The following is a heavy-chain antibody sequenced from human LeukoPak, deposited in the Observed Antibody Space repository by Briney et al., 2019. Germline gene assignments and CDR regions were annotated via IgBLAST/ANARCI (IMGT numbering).Heavy chain of an antibody. J-gene: IGHJ4*02. D-gene: IGHD2-2*01. CDR3: ARRSCSSTSCYAVIDYYFDY. Sequence: SETLSLTCTVSGGSISSSSYYWGWIRQPPGKGLEWIGNIYYSGNTYYNPSLKSRVTISVDTSRNQFSLTLSSVTAADTAVYYCARRSCSSTSCYAVIDYYFDYWGQGTLVTVSS. V-gene: IGHV4-39*01. CDR2: IYYSGNT. CDR1: GGSISSSSYY.